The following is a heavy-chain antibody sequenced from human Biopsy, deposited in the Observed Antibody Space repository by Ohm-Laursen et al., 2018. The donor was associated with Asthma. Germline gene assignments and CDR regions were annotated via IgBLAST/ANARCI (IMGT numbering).Heavy chain of an antibody. D-gene: IGHD2-2*01. J-gene: IGHJ4*02. CDR2: IYYSGTT. Sequence: GTLSLTCSLSSGSGGYMRSGNYYWGWIRQPPGKGLEWIGSIYYSGTTYYNPSLKSRVTMSADTSKNQFSLILSSVTAADTAVYYCARHDHRWDTYADFWGQGTLVTVSS. V-gene: IGHV4-39*01. CDR3: ARHDHRWDTYADF. CDR1: SGSGGYMRSGNYY.